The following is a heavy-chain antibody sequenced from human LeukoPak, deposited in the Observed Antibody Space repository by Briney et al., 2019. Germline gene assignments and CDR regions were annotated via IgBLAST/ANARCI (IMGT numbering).Heavy chain of an antibody. D-gene: IGHD1-26*01. CDR1: GGSISSYY. V-gene: IGHV4-59*01. J-gene: IGHJ5*02. CDR3: AGTPYSGSYSWFDP. CDR2: IYYSGST. Sequence: SETLSLTCTVSGGSISSYYWSWIRQPPGKGLEWIGYIYYSGSTNYNPSLKSRVTISVDTSKNQFSLKLSSVTAADTAVYYCAGTPYSGSYSWFDPWGQGTLVTVSS.